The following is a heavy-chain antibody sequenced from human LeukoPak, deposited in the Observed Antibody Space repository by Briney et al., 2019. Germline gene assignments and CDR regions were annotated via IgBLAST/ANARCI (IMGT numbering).Heavy chain of an antibody. CDR3: ARDTGNRITIFGVAPSYYYYYMDV. J-gene: IGHJ6*03. Sequence: ASVKVSCKASGGTFSSYAISWVRQAPGQGLEWMGGIIPIFGTANYAQEFQGRVTITADESTSTAYMELSSLRSEDTAVYYCARDTGNRITIFGVAPSYYYYYMDVWGKGTTVTVSS. CDR1: GGTFSSYA. CDR2: IIPIFGTA. D-gene: IGHD3-3*01. V-gene: IGHV1-69*13.